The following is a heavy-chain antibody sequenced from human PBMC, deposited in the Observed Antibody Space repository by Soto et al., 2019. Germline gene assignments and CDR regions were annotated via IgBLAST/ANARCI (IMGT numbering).Heavy chain of an antibody. V-gene: IGHV3-9*01. J-gene: IGHJ6*02. Sequence: SLRLSCAASGFTFSSSGMHWVRQAPGKGLEWVSAINWNSGSIGYADSVKGRFTISRDNAKNSLYLQMNSLRAEDTAWYYCAKDSRGYSGYDSGMDVWGQGTTVTVSS. D-gene: IGHD5-12*01. CDR2: INWNSGSI. CDR3: AKDSRGYSGYDSGMDV. CDR1: GFTFSSSG.